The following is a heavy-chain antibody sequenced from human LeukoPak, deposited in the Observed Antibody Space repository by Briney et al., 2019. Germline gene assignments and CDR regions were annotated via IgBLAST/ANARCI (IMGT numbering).Heavy chain of an antibody. CDR2: IYYSGST. V-gene: IGHV4-39*07. J-gene: IGHJ4*02. Sequence: SETLSLTCTVSGRSISSSSYYWGWLRQPPGKGLEWIGSIYYSGSTYYNPSLKSRVTISVDTSKNQFSLKLSSVTAADTAVYYCARVSSGWYGIDYWGQGTLVTVSS. CDR1: GRSISSSSYY. D-gene: IGHD6-19*01. CDR3: ARVSSGWYGIDY.